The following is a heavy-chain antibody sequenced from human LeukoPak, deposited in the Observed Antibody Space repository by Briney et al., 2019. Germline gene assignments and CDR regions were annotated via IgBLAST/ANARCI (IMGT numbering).Heavy chain of an antibody. CDR2: ISYDGSNK. J-gene: IGHJ4*02. CDR3: AKEKYSSGFFDY. V-gene: IGHV3-30-3*02. Sequence: GGSLRLSCAASGFTFSSYAMHWVRQAPGKGLEWVAVISYDGSNKYYADSVKGRFTISRDNSKNTLYLQMNSLRGEDTAVYYCAKEKYSSGFFDYWGQGTLVTVSS. D-gene: IGHD6-19*01. CDR1: GFTFSSYA.